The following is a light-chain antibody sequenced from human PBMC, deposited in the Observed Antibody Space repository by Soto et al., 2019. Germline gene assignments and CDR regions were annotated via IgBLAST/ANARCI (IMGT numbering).Light chain of an antibody. V-gene: IGKV1-5*01. J-gene: IGKJ1*01. CDR1: QSVGIL. CDR3: QQYENYWT. CDR2: DAS. Sequence: IQITQPPPTLSASVGDRVTITCRASQSVGILLAWYQQKPGKAPKLLIYDASSLQSGVPSRFSGSGSGTEFTLTISSLQPDDCATYYCQQYENYWTFGQGTKVDI.